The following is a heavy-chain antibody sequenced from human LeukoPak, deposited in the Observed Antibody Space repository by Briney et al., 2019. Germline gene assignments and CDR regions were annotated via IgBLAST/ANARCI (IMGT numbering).Heavy chain of an antibody. V-gene: IGHV4-59*01. CDR1: GGSISSYY. D-gene: IGHD3-22*01. CDR3: ARATYDSSGPRFDP. CDR2: IYYSGST. J-gene: IGHJ5*02. Sequence: PSETLSLTCTVSGGSISSYYWSWIRQPPGKGLEWIGYIYYSGSTNYNPSLKSRVTISVDTSKNQFSLKLSSVTAADTAVYYCARATYDSSGPRFDPWGQGTLVTVSS.